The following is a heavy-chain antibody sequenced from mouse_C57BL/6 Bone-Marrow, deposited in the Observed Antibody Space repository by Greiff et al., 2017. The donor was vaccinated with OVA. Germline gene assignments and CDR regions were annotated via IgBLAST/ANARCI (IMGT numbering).Heavy chain of an antibody. V-gene: IGHV14-4*01. D-gene: IGHD1-1*01. CDR1: GFNIKDAY. Sequence: EVQGVESGAELVRPGASVKLSCTASGFNIKDAYMHWVKQRPEQGLEWIGWIDPENGDTEYASKFQGKATITADTSSNTAYLQLSNLTSEDTAVYYCTTRHSGSSLHWCFDVWGTGTTVTVSS. CDR2: IDPENGDT. CDR3: TTRHSGSSLHWCFDV. J-gene: IGHJ1*03.